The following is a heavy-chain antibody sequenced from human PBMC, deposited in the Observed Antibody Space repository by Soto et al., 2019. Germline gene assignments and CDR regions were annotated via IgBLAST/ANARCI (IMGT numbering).Heavy chain of an antibody. CDR2: IYYSGST. CDR3: ASQAASYDRSGFYHDTFAL. D-gene: IGHD3-22*01. V-gene: IGHV4-30-4*08. J-gene: IGHJ4*03. Sequence: SETLSLTCTVSGGSVGSGDYYWSWIRQPPGKGLEWIGYIYYSGSTSYNPSLKSRLTISLDPSKNHFSLKLNSVTAADTALSSWASQAASYDRSGFYHDTFALWAQGTLAPGSS. CDR1: GGSVGSGDYY.